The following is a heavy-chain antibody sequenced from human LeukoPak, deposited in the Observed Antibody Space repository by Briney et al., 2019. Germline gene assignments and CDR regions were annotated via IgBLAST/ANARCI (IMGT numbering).Heavy chain of an antibody. D-gene: IGHD2-15*01. CDR2: ISYDGSNK. V-gene: IGHV3-30*18. CDR3: AKEATSRGLGYCSGGSCYPLDY. J-gene: IGHJ4*02. Sequence: GGSLRLSCAASGFTFSSYGMHWVRQAPGKGLEWVAVISYDGSNKYYADSVKGRFTISRDNSQTTLFLQMNSLRAEDTAVYYCAKEATSRGLGYCSGGSCYPLDYWGQGTLVTVSS. CDR1: GFTFSSYG.